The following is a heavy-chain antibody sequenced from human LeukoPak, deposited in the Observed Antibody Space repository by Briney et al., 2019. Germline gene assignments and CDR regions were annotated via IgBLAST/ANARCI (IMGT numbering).Heavy chain of an antibody. CDR3: ARDLKVTAMVSFGY. V-gene: IGHV3-30*03. CDR2: ISYDGSNK. D-gene: IGHD5-18*01. J-gene: IGHJ4*02. Sequence: GGSLRLSCAASGFTFSSYGMHWVRQAPGKGLEWVAVISYDGSNKYYADSVKGRFTISRDNSKNTLYLQMNSLRAEDTAVYYCARDLKVTAMVSFGYWGQGTLVTVSS. CDR1: GFTFSSYG.